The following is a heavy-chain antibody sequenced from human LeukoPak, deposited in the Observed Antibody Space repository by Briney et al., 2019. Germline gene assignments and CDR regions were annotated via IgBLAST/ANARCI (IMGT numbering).Heavy chain of an antibody. D-gene: IGHD3-10*01. V-gene: IGHV3-7*01. Sequence: GGSLRLSCAASGFTFSNAWMSWVRQAPGKGLEWVANIKPDGSEKYYADSVKGRFTISRDNAKNSLYLQMNSLRAEDTAVYYCATQSYGLFEYWGQGTLVTFSS. J-gene: IGHJ4*02. CDR3: ATQSYGLFEY. CDR1: GFTFSNAW. CDR2: IKPDGSEK.